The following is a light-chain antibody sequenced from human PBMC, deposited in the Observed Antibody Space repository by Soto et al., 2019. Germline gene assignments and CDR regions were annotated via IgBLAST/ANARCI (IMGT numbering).Light chain of an antibody. Sequence: DIQITQSPSTLSASVGDRAAITCRASQSINNWLAWYQLKPGKAPKLLIYDASTLESGVPSRFRGSGSGTEFTLTISRLQPDDFETYYCQQYASYSPTFGQGTKVDIK. CDR3: QQYASYSPT. V-gene: IGKV1-5*01. CDR1: QSINNW. J-gene: IGKJ1*01. CDR2: DAS.